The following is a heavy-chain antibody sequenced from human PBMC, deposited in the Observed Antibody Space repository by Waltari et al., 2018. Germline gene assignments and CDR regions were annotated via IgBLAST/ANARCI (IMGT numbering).Heavy chain of an antibody. D-gene: IGHD6-13*01. CDR1: GFTFSSYD. Sequence: EVQLVESGGGLVQPGGSLRLSCAASGFTFSSYDMHWVRQSPGKGLEWVSYISSSTTSIYYPDSVKGRFAISRDNAKNSLYLHMNSLRAEDTAVYYCARDRGRQQLVPFDYWGQGTLVTVSS. V-gene: IGHV3-48*01. CDR2: ISSSTTSI. J-gene: IGHJ4*02. CDR3: ARDRGRQQLVPFDY.